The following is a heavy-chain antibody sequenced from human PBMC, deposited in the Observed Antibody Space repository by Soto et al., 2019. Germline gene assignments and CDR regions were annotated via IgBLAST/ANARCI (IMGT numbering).Heavy chain of an antibody. J-gene: IGHJ5*02. CDR3: ARKTTTGDNDLWFAP. CDR1: GGSISTSRSY. Sequence: QLQLLESGPGLVKASETLSLTCNVSGGSISTSRSYWAWIRQPPGKGLEWLANIFYSGSTYYNPSLASRVTVSVETSKNEFSLKLRSVTAADTAVYYCARKTTTGDNDLWFAPWGQGTLVTVSS. CDR2: IFYSGST. V-gene: IGHV4-39*01. D-gene: IGHD2-21*01.